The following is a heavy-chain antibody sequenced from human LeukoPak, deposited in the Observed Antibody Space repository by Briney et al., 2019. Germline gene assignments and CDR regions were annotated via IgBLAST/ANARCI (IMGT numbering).Heavy chain of an antibody. CDR3: ARGVGAMGY. Sequence: SETLSLTCTVSGGSISSGSYYWSWIRQPAGKGLEWIGRIYTSGSTNYNPSLKSRVTISVDTSKNQFSLKRSSVTAADTAVYYCARGVGAMGYWGQGTLVTVSS. J-gene: IGHJ4*02. CDR1: GGSISSGSYY. D-gene: IGHD1-26*01. CDR2: IYTSGST. V-gene: IGHV4-61*02.